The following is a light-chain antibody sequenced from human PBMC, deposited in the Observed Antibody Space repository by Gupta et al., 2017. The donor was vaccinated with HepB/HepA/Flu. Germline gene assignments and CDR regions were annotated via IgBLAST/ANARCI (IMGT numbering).Light chain of an antibody. CDR3: AAWDDSLNGPV. V-gene: IGLV1-44*01. Sequence: QSVLTQPPSASGTPGQRVTISCSGSSSNIGSHTVSWYQRLPGTAPKLLIYNNNQWPSGVPDRFSGSKSDTSASLAISGLQSEYEADYYCAAWDDSLNGPVFGGGTKLTVL. CDR2: NNN. J-gene: IGLJ2*01. CDR1: SSNIGSHT.